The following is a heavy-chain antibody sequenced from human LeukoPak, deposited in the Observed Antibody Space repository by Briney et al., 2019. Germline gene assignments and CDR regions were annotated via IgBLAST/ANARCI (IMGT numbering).Heavy chain of an antibody. CDR3: ARDRGSIVGATLREIDY. CDR1: GYTFTCYY. Sequence: ASVKVSCKASGYTFTCYYMHWVRQAPGQGLEWMGRINPNSGGTNYAQKFQGRVTMTRDTSISTAYMELSRLRSDDTAVYYCARDRGSIVGATLREIDYWGQGTLVTVSS. D-gene: IGHD1-26*01. V-gene: IGHV1-2*06. J-gene: IGHJ4*02. CDR2: INPNSGGT.